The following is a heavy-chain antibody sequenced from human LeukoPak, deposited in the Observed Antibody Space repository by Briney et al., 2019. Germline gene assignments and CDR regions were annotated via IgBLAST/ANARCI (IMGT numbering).Heavy chain of an antibody. D-gene: IGHD2-15*01. V-gene: IGHV3-74*01. CDR1: GFTFSSYW. CDR2: INSDGSST. J-gene: IGHJ4*02. CDR3: ANNVVVAAKVDY. Sequence: PGGSLRLSCAASGFTFSSYWMHWVRQAPGKGLVWVSRINSDGSSTSYADSVKGRFTISRDNAKNTLYLQMNSLRAEDTAVYYCANNVVVAAKVDYWGQGTLVTVSS.